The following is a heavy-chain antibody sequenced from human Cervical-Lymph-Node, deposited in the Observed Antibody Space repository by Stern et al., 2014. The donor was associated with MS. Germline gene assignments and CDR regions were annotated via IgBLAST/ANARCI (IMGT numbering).Heavy chain of an antibody. CDR3: AREVDCSGGTCFSTSWVEP. CDR1: GGSISNYY. Sequence: VQLQESGPGLVKPSETLSLTCTVSGGSISNYYWIWIRQPPGKGLEWIGYIYQDGSTKYNPSLMSRVTMSLHTSKKEFSLRLTSVTAEDTAVYYCAREVDCSGGTCFSTSWVEPLGQGTLVTVSS. J-gene: IGHJ5*02. CDR2: IYQDGST. V-gene: IGHV4-59*01. D-gene: IGHD2-15*01.